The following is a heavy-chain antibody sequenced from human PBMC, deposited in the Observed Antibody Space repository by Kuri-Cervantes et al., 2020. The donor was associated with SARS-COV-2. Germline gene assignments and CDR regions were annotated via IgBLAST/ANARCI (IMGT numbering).Heavy chain of an antibody. V-gene: IGHV3-20*04. Sequence: LSLTCAASGFTFSSYSMNWVRQAPGKGLEWVSGINWNGGSTGYADSVKGRFTISRDNAKNSLYLQMNSLRAEDTALYYCARDVKYDFWSGSPYYYYYMDVWGKGTTVTVSS. CDR1: GFTFSSYS. D-gene: IGHD3-3*01. J-gene: IGHJ6*03. CDR3: ARDVKYDFWSGSPYYYYYMDV. CDR2: INWNGGST.